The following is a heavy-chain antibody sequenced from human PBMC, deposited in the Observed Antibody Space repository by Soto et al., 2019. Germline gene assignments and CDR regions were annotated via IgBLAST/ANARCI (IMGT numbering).Heavy chain of an antibody. D-gene: IGHD6-13*01. CDR1: GGSFSGYY. CDR2: INHSGST. CDR3: ARRRLGSRSWFDY. J-gene: IGHJ4*02. Sequence: QVQLQQWGAGLLKPSETLSLTCAVYGGSFSGYYWCWLRQPPGKGLEWIGEINHSGSTNYNPSIKSGLTISVDTSKNQFSLKLSSVTAADTAVYYCARRRLGSRSWFDYWGQGTLVTVSS. V-gene: IGHV4-34*01.